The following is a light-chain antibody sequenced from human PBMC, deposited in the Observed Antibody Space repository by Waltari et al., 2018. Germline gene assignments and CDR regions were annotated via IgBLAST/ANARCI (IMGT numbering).Light chain of an antibody. CDR1: QSVSSN. CDR3: QQYNRWPPIT. V-gene: IGKV3-15*01. Sequence: EIVMTQSPATLSVSPGETASPPCRASQSVSSNVAWYRQKPGQAPRLLIYDASTRATSIPAKFRGSGSGTEFTLTISSLQSEDFAVYYCQQYNRWPPITFGHGTRLEIK. CDR2: DAS. J-gene: IGKJ5*01.